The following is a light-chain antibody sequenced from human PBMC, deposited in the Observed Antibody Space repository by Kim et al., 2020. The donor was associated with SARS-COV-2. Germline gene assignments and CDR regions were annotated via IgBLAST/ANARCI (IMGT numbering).Light chain of an antibody. CDR3: NSRDSSGNHLRV. CDR2: GKN. J-gene: IGLJ3*02. Sequence: LGQTVRVTCQGDSLRSYYASRYQQKPGQAPVLVIYGKNNRPSGIPDRFSGSSSGNTASLTITGAQAEDEADYYCNSRDSSGNHLRVFGGGTQLTVL. V-gene: IGLV3-19*01. CDR1: SLRSYY.